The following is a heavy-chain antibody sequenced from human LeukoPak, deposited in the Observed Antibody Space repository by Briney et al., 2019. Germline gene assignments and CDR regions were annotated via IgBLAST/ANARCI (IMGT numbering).Heavy chain of an antibody. Sequence: GGSLRLSCIASGITFSEYSMTWVRQAPGKGLEWVSPISSRSNIHYADSLKGRFTTSRDNAENSLYLQMNSLRAEDTAVYYCARLLIVVEPTAPFSTSYYMDVWGKGTTVTVSS. V-gene: IGHV3-69-1*01. CDR2: ISSRSNI. CDR1: GITFSEYS. J-gene: IGHJ6*03. D-gene: IGHD2-15*01. CDR3: ARLLIVVEPTAPFSTSYYMDV.